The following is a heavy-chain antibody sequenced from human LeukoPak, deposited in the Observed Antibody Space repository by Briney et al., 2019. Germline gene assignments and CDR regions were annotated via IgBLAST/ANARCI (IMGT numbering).Heavy chain of an antibody. CDR1: GYTFTGYY. Sequence: ASVKVSCKASGYTFTGYYMHWVRQAPGQGLEWMGWINPNSGGTNYAQKFQGRVTMTRDTSISTAYMELSRLRSDDTAVYYCARSTRYCSGGSCYSGFDYWGQGTLVTVSS. CDR3: ARSTRYCSGGSCYSGFDY. V-gene: IGHV1-2*02. CDR2: INPNSGGT. D-gene: IGHD2-15*01. J-gene: IGHJ4*02.